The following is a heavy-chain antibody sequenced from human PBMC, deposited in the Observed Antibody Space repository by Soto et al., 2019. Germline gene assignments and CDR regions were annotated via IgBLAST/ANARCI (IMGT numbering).Heavy chain of an antibody. J-gene: IGHJ6*03. D-gene: IGHD3-10*01. CDR1: GYTFTSYG. V-gene: IGHV1-18*01. Sequence: GPSVKVSCKASGYTFTSYGISWVRQAPGQGLEWMGWISAYNGNTNYAQKLQGRVTMTTDTYTSTAYMELRSLRSDDTAVYYCARDLEVRGVTYYYYYMDVWGKGTTVTVSS. CDR2: ISAYNGNT. CDR3: ARDLEVRGVTYYYYYMDV.